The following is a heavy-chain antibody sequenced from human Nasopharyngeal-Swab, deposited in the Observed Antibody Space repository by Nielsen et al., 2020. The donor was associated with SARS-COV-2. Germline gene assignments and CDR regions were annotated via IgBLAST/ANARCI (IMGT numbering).Heavy chain of an antibody. J-gene: IGHJ4*02. CDR3: ARETATTGLCYVDY. Sequence: GESLKISCAASGFTFSSYWMHWVRQVPGKGLVWVSRINRDGSSTNFADSVKGRFTVSRDNAKNTLFLQMNSLRAEDTAIYYCARETATTGLCYVDYWGQGSLVTVSS. V-gene: IGHV3-74*01. CDR1: GFTFSSYW. CDR2: INRDGSST. D-gene: IGHD1-1*01.